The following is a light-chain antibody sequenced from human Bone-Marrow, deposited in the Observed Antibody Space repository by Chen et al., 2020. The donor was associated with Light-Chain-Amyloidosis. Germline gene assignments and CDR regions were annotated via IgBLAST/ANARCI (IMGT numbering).Light chain of an antibody. CDR2: GAS. J-gene: IGKJ1*01. CDR1: QSVSSSY. CDR3: QQFASSPPT. V-gene: IGKV3-20*01. Sequence: EIVLTQSPGTLSLSPGERATLSCRASQSVSSSYLAWYQQKPGQTPRLLFYGASSRSTGIPDRFSCSGSGTTFTLTISRLEPEDFAVYYCQQFASSPPTFGQGTKVEIK.